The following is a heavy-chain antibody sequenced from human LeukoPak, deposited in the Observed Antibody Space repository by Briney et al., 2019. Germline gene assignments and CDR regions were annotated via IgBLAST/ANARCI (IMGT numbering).Heavy chain of an antibody. CDR1: GASISSYY. J-gene: IGHJ5*02. V-gene: IGHV4-59*08. D-gene: IGHD3-22*01. CDR3: ARHGYYFDSSGYLGYWFDP. Sequence: SETLSLTCTVSGASISSYYWSWIRQPPGNGLEWIGYIYYSGNTNYNPSLKSRVTISVDTSKNQFSLMLSSVTAADTAVYYCARHGYYFDSSGYLGYWFDPWGQGTLVTVSS. CDR2: IYYSGNT.